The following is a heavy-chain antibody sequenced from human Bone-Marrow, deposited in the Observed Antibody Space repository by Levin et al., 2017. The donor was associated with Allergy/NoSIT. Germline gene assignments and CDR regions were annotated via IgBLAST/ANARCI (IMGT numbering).Heavy chain of an antibody. CDR3: AKPYSSSLNRFEY. V-gene: IGHV3-30*18. Sequence: PGGSLRLSCAASGFGFNNYVMHWVRQAPGKGLEWVAAISYDEAKQYYADSVRGRFTVSRDNSKNTLFLQLSSLRPEDTAVYYCAKPYSSSLNRFEYWGQGTLVTVSS. D-gene: IGHD6-19*01. J-gene: IGHJ4*02. CDR2: ISYDEAKQ. CDR1: GFGFNNYV.